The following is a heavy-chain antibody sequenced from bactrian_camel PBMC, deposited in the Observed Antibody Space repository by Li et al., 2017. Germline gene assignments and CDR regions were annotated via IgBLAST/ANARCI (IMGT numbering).Heavy chain of an antibody. V-gene: IGHV3S42*01. CDR1: GFRISDSA. CDR3: TIGYGPVGTMKSS. J-gene: IGHJ4*01. CDR2: ITSGGSDT. Sequence: DVQLVESGGGSVQPGGSLRLSCAASGFRISDSAMKWVRQAPGKGLEWVSSITSGGSDTRYADSVKGRFTISRDDAKNMLYLRLNSLKSEDTAIYYCTIGYGPVGTMKSSRGQGTQVTVS. D-gene: IGHD4*01.